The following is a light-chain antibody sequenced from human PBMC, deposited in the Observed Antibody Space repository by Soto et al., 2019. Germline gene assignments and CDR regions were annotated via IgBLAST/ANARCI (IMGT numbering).Light chain of an antibody. V-gene: IGKV1-5*03. CDR3: QQYDSYPFT. Sequence: DIQMTQSPSTLSASVGDRVTITCRASQSINNWLAWYQQKPGKAPKLLISKASNLKSGGPSRFSGTGSGTDFNLTISSLQPDDFASYYCQQYDSYPFTFGGGTKV. J-gene: IGKJ4*01. CDR1: QSINNW. CDR2: KAS.